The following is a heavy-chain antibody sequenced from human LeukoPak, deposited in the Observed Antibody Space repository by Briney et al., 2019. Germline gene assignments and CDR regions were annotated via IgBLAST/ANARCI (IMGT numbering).Heavy chain of an antibody. CDR3: ARDIGSSCCNWFDP. J-gene: IGHJ5*02. CDR2: IYYSGST. CDR1: GGSISSSSYY. V-gene: IGHV4-39*07. Sequence: SETLSLTCTVSGGSISSSSYYWGWIRQPPGKGLEWIGSIYYSGSTYYNPSLKSRVTISVDTSKNQFSLKLSSVTAADTAVYYCARDIGSSCCNWFDPWGQGTLVTVSS. D-gene: IGHD6-13*01.